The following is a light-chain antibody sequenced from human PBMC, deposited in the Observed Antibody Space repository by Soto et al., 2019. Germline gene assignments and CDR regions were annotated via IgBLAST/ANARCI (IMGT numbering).Light chain of an antibody. V-gene: IGLV2-8*01. Sequence: QSVLTQPPSASGSPGQSVTISCTGTSSDVGAYNYVSWYQQHAGKAPKLVIYEVTKRPSGVPDRFSGSKSANTASLTVSGLQAEDEADYSCSSFASSNTVVFGGGTKLTVL. J-gene: IGLJ2*01. CDR3: SSFASSNTVV. CDR1: SSDVGAYNY. CDR2: EVT.